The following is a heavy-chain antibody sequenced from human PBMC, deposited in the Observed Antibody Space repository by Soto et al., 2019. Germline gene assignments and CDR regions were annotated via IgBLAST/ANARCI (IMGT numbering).Heavy chain of an antibody. CDR3: SSGFYDSRAYSEAFDI. V-gene: IGHV4-59*01. CDR1: GGSISGDH. CDR2: VSSSGST. Sequence: SETLSLTCTVSGGSISGDHWNWIRQPPGKGLEWIAYVSSSGSTKYNPSLKSRVTISIDTTKNQFSLRLSSVTAADTAVYYCSSGFYDSRAYSEAFDIWGQGTKVTVSS. D-gene: IGHD3-22*01. J-gene: IGHJ3*02.